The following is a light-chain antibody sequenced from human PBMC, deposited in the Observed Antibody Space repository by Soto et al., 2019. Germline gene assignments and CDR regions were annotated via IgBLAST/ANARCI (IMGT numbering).Light chain of an antibody. CDR1: QSITTY. V-gene: IGKV1-39*01. CDR3: QQTYSTPRT. CDR2: AAS. Sequence: DIQMTQSPSSLSASVGDRVTITCRASQSITTYLNWYQQKPGKAPKLLIAAASTLQSGVPSRFRVSGSGTDFTLTLSSLQPEDSATYYCQQTYSTPRTFGQGTKLEIE. J-gene: IGKJ2*02.